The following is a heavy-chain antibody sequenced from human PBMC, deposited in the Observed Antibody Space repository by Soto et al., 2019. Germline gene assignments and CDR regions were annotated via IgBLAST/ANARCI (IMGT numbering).Heavy chain of an antibody. Sequence: EVQLLESGGGLVQPGGSLRLSCAVSGFTFSRHGMSCVRQAPGTGLEWVSGISASGGIIYYTDSGKGQCTISRDNSKNTLSLQLSRRRAEDTAVYYCAIAQRALRPMPLVRGLIPLDYGGQGTLVTVSA. V-gene: IGHV3-23*01. CDR1: GFTFSRHG. D-gene: IGHD3-10*01. J-gene: IGHJ4*02. CDR3: AIAQRALRPMPLVRGLIPLDY. CDR2: ISASGGII.